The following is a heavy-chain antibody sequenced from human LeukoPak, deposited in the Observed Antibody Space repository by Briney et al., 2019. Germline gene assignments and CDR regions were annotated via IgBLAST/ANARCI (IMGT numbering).Heavy chain of an antibody. Sequence: GGSLRLSCAASGFTFSSYAMSWVRQAPGKGLEWVSPISSSGGSTYYADSVKGRFTISRDSSKNTLYLQMNSLRAEDTAVYYCARFKMGVYYDSAAKGAFDIWGQGTMVTVSS. V-gene: IGHV3-23*01. CDR3: ARFKMGVYYDSAAKGAFDI. D-gene: IGHD3-22*01. CDR2: ISSSGGST. CDR1: GFTFSSYA. J-gene: IGHJ3*02.